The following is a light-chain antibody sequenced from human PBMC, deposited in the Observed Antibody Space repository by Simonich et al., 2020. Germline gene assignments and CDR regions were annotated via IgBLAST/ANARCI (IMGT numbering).Light chain of an antibody. CDR2: DDS. CDR1: NCGSKS. J-gene: IGLJ2*01. V-gene: IGLV3-21*03. CDR3: QVWDSSSDHPV. Sequence: SYVLTQPPSVSVAPGKTARITCGGNNCGSKSVPWYQQKPGQAPVLVVYDDSDRPSGVPERFSGSNSGNTATLTISRVEAGDEADYYCQVWDSSSDHPVFGGGTKLTVL.